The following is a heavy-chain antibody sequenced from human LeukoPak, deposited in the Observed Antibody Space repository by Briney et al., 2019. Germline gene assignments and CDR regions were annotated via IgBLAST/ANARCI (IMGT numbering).Heavy chain of an antibody. J-gene: IGHJ4*02. D-gene: IGHD6-19*01. Sequence: GGSLRLSCAASGFTFSSYEMHWVRQAPGKGLEWVSYISSSGSTIYYADSVKGRFTISRDNAKNSLYLQMNSLRAEDTAVYYCARGGVYSSGWYVDYWGQGTLVTVSS. V-gene: IGHV3-48*03. CDR2: ISSSGSTI. CDR1: GFTFSSYE. CDR3: ARGGVYSSGWYVDY.